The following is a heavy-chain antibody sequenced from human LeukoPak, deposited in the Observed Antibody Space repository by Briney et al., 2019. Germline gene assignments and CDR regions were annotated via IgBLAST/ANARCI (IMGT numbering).Heavy chain of an antibody. V-gene: IGHV4-59*08. CDR1: GGSISNNY. CDR3: AKYGGSGWVIDY. CDR2: IYYTGGT. Sequence: PSETLSLTCTVSGGSISNNYWTWIRHPPGKGLESIGYIYYTGGTNYNPSLKSRVTISVDTSKNQFSLKLSSVTAADTAVYFCAKYGGSGWVIDYWGQGTLVTVSS. J-gene: IGHJ4*02. D-gene: IGHD6-19*01.